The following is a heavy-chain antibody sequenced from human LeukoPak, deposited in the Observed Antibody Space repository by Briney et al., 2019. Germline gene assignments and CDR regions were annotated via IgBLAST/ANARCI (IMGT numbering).Heavy chain of an antibody. Sequence: SETLSLTCTVSGGSISSYYWSWIRQPAGKGLEWIGHIYTSGSTNYNPSLKSRVTISVDKSKNQFSLKLSSVTAADTAVYYCARVVGATERYFDYWGQGTLVTVSS. CDR1: GGSISSYY. J-gene: IGHJ4*02. CDR2: IYTSGST. V-gene: IGHV4-4*07. CDR3: ARVVGATERYFDY. D-gene: IGHD1-26*01.